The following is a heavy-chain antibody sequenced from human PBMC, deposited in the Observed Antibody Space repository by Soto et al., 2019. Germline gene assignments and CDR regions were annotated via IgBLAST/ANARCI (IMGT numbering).Heavy chain of an antibody. Sequence: SLRLSCAASGFTFDDYARHWVRQAPGKGLEWVSGISWNSGSIGYADSVKGRFTISRDNAKNSLYLQMNSLRAEDTALYYCAKGGYCSSTSCYAAVAVDVWGKGTTVTVSS. CDR3: AKGGYCSSTSCYAAVAVDV. D-gene: IGHD2-2*01. J-gene: IGHJ6*04. CDR2: ISWNSGSI. CDR1: GFTFDDYA. V-gene: IGHV3-9*01.